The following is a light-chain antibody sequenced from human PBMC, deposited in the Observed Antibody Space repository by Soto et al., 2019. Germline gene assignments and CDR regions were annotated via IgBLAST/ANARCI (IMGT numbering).Light chain of an antibody. CDR1: QSISNH. CDR2: AAS. J-gene: IGKJ1*01. CDR3: QQYHNWWT. V-gene: IGKV1-39*02. Sequence: ASLEKRVMITCRASQSISNHLNWYQQKPGKAPKLLIFAASSLQSGVPSRFSGSGSGTEFTLTITSLQSEDFGVYHCQQYHNWWTFGQGTKV.